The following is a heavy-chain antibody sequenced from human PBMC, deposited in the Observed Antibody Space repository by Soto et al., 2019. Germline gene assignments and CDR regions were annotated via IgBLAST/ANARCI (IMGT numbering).Heavy chain of an antibody. Sequence: EVQLVESGGGLVQPGGSLRLSCEASGFTFSSYWMNWVRLAPGKGLECVAQINQAGSQKYYVDSVKGRFTISRDNTKNSLYLQMNSLRAEDTAVYHCARGYCSGGSCSQGYWGQGILVTDSS. CDR3: ARGYCSGGSCSQGY. D-gene: IGHD2-15*01. CDR2: INQAGSQK. V-gene: IGHV3-7*04. J-gene: IGHJ4*02. CDR1: GFTFSSYW.